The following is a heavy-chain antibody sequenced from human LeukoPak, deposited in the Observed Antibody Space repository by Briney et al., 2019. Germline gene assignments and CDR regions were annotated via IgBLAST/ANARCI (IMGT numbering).Heavy chain of an antibody. Sequence: ASVKVSCKASGYTFTSYYMHWVRQAPGQGLEWMGIINPSGGSTSYAQKFQGRVTMTTDTSTSTAYMELRSLRSDDTAVYYCARGYSGYDQDWGQGTLVTVSS. J-gene: IGHJ4*02. V-gene: IGHV1-46*01. CDR2: INPSGGST. CDR1: GYTFTSYY. CDR3: ARGYSGYDQD. D-gene: IGHD5-12*01.